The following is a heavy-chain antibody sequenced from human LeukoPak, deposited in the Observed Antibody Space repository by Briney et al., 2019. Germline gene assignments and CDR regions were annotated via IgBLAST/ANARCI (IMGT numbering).Heavy chain of an antibody. CDR2: IYSSGST. CDR3: ARGAVTRDFDL. Sequence: PGGSLRLSCAASGFFFSSHSMNWVRQAPGKGLEWVSAIYSSGSTYYADSVKGRFTIARDNSKNTVYLQMNSLRAEDTGVYYCARGAVTRDFDLWGQGTLVTVSS. CDR1: GFFFSSHS. V-gene: IGHV3-53*01. D-gene: IGHD4-17*01. J-gene: IGHJ4*02.